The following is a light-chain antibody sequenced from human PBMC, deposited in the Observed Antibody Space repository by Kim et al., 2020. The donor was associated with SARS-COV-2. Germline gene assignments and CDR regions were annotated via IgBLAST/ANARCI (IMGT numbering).Light chain of an antibody. V-gene: IGKV3-15*01. J-gene: IGKJ4*01. CDR1: QSVSSN. Sequence: GSPGERATPSCRASQSVSSNLAWYQQKPGQAPRLLIYGASTRATGIPARFSGSGSGTEFTLTISSLQSEDFALYYCQQYNNWPLTFGGGTKVDIK. CDR3: QQYNNWPLT. CDR2: GAS.